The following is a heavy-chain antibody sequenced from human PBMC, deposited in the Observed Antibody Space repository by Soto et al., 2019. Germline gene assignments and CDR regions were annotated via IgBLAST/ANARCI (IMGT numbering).Heavy chain of an antibody. V-gene: IGHV1-69*12. Sequence: QVQLVQSGAEVKKPGSSVKVSCKASGGTFSSYAISWVRQAPGQGLEWMGGIIPIFGTANYAQKFQGRVTITADXSXSSXYMELSSLRSEDTAVYYCAREGDSSSWPPTNWFDPWGQGTLVTVSS. CDR2: IIPIFGTA. D-gene: IGHD6-13*01. CDR3: AREGDSSSWPPTNWFDP. J-gene: IGHJ5*02. CDR1: GGTFSSYA.